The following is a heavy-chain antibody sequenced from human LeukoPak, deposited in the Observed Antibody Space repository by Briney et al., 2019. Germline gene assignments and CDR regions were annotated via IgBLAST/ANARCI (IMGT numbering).Heavy chain of an antibody. CDR1: GYTFTSYG. Sequence: VASVKVSCKASGYTFTSYGISWVRQAPGQGLEWMGWISAYNGNTNYAQKLQGRVTMTTATSTSTAYMELRSLRSDDAAVVYCASSPGKAPNYDILTGYYPPKAYYYGMDVWGQGTTVTVSS. V-gene: IGHV1-18*01. CDR2: ISAYNGNT. CDR3: ASSPGKAPNYDILTGYYPPKAYYYGMDV. D-gene: IGHD3-9*01. J-gene: IGHJ6*02.